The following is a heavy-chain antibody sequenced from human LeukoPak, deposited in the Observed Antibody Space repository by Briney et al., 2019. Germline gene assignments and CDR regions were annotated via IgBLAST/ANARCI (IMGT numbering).Heavy chain of an antibody. CDR2: ISPNTSST. V-gene: IGHV1-2*02. CDR3: ARDSSGPYLDY. CDR1: GYTFTGYY. D-gene: IGHD1-26*01. Sequence: ASEKVSCKASGYTFTGYYLHWVRQAPGQGPEWMGWISPNTSSTHYAQKFQGRVTMTRDTSISTAYMELSRLTSDDTAVFYCARDSSGPYLDYWGQGTLVTVS. J-gene: IGHJ4*02.